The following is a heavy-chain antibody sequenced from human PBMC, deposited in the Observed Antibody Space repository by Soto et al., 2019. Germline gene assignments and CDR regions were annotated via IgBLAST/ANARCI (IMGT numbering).Heavy chain of an antibody. V-gene: IGHV3-23*01. Sequence: EVQLLESGGGLVQPGGSLRLSCAASGFTFSSYAMSWARQAPGKAREWVSAISGSGGSTYYAASVKGRFTISRDNSRITLYLQMNSLRAEDTAVYSCAKALSAAAGYYFDYWGQGTLVTFSS. J-gene: IGHJ4*02. D-gene: IGHD6-13*01. CDR1: GFTFSSYA. CDR3: AKALSAAAGYYFDY. CDR2: ISGSGGST.